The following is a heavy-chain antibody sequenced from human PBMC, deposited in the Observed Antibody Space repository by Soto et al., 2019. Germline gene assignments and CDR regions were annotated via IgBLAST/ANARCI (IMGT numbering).Heavy chain of an antibody. V-gene: IGHV4-39*01. Sequence: KASSSXSLTGSFGVCCINDVTHYWAWISQPPGKGLEWIATTYYAGSTHYNSSLKSRATISVDTSQNQFSLELTSVTAADTAVYQCERARYFGVDVSGHGTKVTVPS. CDR2: TYYAGST. CDR1: VCCINDVTHY. D-gene: IGHD5-18*01. CDR3: ERARYFGVDV. J-gene: IGHJ6*02.